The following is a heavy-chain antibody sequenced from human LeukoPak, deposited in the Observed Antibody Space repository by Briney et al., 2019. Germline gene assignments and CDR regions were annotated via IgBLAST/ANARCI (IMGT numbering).Heavy chain of an antibody. J-gene: IGHJ3*02. Sequence: GESLKISCQGSGYSFNTHWIGWVRQLPGKGLEWMGFIYPGDSDSRYSPSFQGQVTISANKSIRTAYLQWSSLKASDTAMYYCSRQLYSSGGFAFDIWGQGTMVTVSS. CDR3: SRQLYSSGGFAFDI. CDR1: GYSFNTHW. D-gene: IGHD6-19*01. V-gene: IGHV5-51*01. CDR2: IYPGDSDS.